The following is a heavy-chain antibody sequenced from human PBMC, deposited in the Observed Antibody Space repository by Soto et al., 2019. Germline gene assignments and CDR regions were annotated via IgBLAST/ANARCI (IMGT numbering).Heavy chain of an antibody. J-gene: IGHJ6*02. D-gene: IGHD3-3*01. CDR3: ARESGITIFGSPICPHYYYGMDV. CDR1: GGTFSSYA. V-gene: IGHV1-69*01. CDR2: IIPIFGTA. Sequence: QVQLVQSGAEVKKPGSSVKVSCQASGGTFSSYAISWVRQAPGEGLEWMGGIIPIFGTANYVQKFQGRVTITADESTSTAYMELSSLRSEDTAVYYCARESGITIFGSPICPHYYYGMDVWGQGTTVTVSS.